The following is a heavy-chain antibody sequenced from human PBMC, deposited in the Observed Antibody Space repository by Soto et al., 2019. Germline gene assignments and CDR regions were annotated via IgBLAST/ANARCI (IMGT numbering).Heavy chain of an antibody. V-gene: IGHV3-48*02. CDR3: VRDHLWGFDH. CDR1: GFTFSTYS. CDR2: ILSSTTYI. J-gene: IGHJ4*02. D-gene: IGHD3-3*02. Sequence: EVQLVESGGGLVQPGGSLRLSCSASGFTFSTYSMNWVRQAPGKGLEWVSYILSSTTYIYYADSVKGRSTISRDNAKNSLDLKMNSLRDEDTAVYYCVRDHLWGFDHWGQGTLVTVSS.